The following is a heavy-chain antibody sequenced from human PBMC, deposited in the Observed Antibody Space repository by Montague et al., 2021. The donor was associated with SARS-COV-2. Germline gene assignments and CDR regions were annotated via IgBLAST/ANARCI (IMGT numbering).Heavy chain of an antibody. D-gene: IGHD2-15*01. CDR3: ARGKRDFPIVVLGASTRTYFDS. CDR1: GASFRNYY. J-gene: IGHJ4*01. Sequence: SETLSLTCAVYGASFRNYYWSWIRQSPGKGLEWIGEVDQSGNTNYNPSLKSRVTISADISKNQFSVKLASATAADTGIHYCARGKRDFPIVVLGASTRTYFDSGGQGTPVTVSS. CDR2: VDQSGNT. V-gene: IGHV4-34*01.